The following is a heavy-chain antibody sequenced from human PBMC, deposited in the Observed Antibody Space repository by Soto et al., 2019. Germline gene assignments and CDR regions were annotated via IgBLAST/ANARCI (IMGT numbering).Heavy chain of an antibody. D-gene: IGHD6-6*01. CDR1: GGTFSSYA. CDR3: ARGARYSSSPALGY. V-gene: IGHV1-69*06. CDR2: IIPIFGTA. J-gene: IGHJ4*02. Sequence: QVQLVQSGAEVKKPGSSVKVSCKASGGTFSSYAISWVRQAPGQGLEWMGGIIPIFGTANYAQKFQGRVTITADKSTSTAYMGLSSLRSEDTAVYYCARGARYSSSPALGYWGQGTLVTVSS.